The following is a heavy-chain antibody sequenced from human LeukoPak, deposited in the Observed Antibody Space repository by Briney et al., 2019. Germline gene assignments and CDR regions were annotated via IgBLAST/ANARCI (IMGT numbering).Heavy chain of an antibody. CDR2: ITGGGAST. D-gene: IGHD6-19*01. CDR1: GFTFDDYA. J-gene: IGHJ4*02. V-gene: IGHV3-43*02. Sequence: GGSLRLSCAASGFTFDDYAMYWVRQAPGKGLEWVSLITGGGASTYYADSVKGRFTISRDNSKNYLYLQMNSLTTEDTALYYCAKDGLEQWVVIYYWGQGALVTVSS. CDR3: AKDGLEQWVVIYY.